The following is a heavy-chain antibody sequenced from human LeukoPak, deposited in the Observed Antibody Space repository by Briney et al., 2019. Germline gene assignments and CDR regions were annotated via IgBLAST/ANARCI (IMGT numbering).Heavy chain of an antibody. J-gene: IGHJ4*02. V-gene: IGHV1-2*02. CDR2: INPNSGGT. CDR3: ATKSGYGYYFDY. CDR1: GYTFTGYY. Sequence: GASVKVSCKAAGYTFTGYYIHWVRQAPGQGLEWMGWINPNSGGTNYAQKFQGRVTMTRDTSISTAYMELSRLRSDDTAVYYCATKSGYGYYFDYWGQGTLVTVSS. D-gene: IGHD3-10*01.